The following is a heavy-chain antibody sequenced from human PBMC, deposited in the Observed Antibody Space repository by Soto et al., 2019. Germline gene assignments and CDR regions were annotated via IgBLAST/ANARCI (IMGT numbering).Heavy chain of an antibody. Sequence: GESLKISCKGSGYSFTNYWIAWVRQMPGKGLEWMGIIYPGDSDTRYSPSFQGQVTFSADKSISTAYLQLSSLKASDTAMYYCARHLSDSRIAASLIWGQGTMVTVSS. D-gene: IGHD6-13*01. CDR1: GYSFTNYW. CDR2: IYPGDSDT. CDR3: ARHLSDSRIAASLI. J-gene: IGHJ3*02. V-gene: IGHV5-51*01.